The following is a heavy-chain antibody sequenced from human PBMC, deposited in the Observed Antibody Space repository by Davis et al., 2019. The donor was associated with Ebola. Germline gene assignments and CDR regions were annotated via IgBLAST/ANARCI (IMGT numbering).Heavy chain of an antibody. V-gene: IGHV3-23*01. CDR3: AKGLSVGVVSGMDV. CDR1: GFTFSNFA. CDR2: TNGSGGST. Sequence: GESLKISCAASGFTFSNFAMSWVRQAPGKGLEWVSDTNGSGGSTYYRDSVKGRFTISRDNSKNTLYLQMNSLRADDTAVYYCAKGLSVGVVSGMDVWGQGTTVTVSS. D-gene: IGHD2-8*02. J-gene: IGHJ6*02.